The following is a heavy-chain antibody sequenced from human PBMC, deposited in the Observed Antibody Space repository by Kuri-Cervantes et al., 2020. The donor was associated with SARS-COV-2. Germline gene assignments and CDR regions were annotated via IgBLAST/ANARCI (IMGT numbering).Heavy chain of an antibody. CDR2: IWYDGSNK. Sequence: GESLKISCAASGFTFSSYGMHWVRQAPGQGLEWVAVIWYDGSNKYYADSVKGRFTISSDNSKNTLYLQMNIVRAEDTAVYYCASDLSTVLGEGYFDYWGQGTLVTVSS. CDR3: ASDLSTVLGEGYFDY. CDR1: GFTFSSYG. D-gene: IGHD2-8*01. J-gene: IGHJ4*02. V-gene: IGHV3-33*01.